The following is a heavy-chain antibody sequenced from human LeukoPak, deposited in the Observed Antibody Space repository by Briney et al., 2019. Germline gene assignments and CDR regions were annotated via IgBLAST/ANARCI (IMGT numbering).Heavy chain of an antibody. D-gene: IGHD3-10*01. CDR1: GYTSTGYY. J-gene: IGHJ4*02. V-gene: IGHV1-2*02. CDR2: INPNSGGT. Sequence: GSVKVSCKASGYTSTGYYMHWVRQAPGQGLEWMGWINPNSGGTNYAQKFQGRVTMTRDTSISTAYMELNRLRSDDTAVYYCARDRDYGSGIFDYWGQGTLVTVSS. CDR3: ARDRDYGSGIFDY.